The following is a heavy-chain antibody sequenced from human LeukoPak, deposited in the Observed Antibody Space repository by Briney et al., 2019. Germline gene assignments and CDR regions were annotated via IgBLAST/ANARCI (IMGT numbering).Heavy chain of an antibody. CDR3: ARSGSYYGSN. Sequence: PSQTLSLTCTVSGGSISSGSYYWSWIRQPAGKGLEWIGRIYTSGSTNYNPSLKSRVTISVDKSKNQFSLKLSSVTAADTAVYYCARSGSYYGSNWGQGTLVTVSS. CDR1: GGSISSGSYY. D-gene: IGHD1-26*01. J-gene: IGHJ4*02. V-gene: IGHV4-61*02. CDR2: IYTSGST.